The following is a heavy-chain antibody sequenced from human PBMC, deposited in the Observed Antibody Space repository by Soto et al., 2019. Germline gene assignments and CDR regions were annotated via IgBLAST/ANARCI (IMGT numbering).Heavy chain of an antibody. Sequence: QLLESGGGLVQPGGSLRLSCEGSGFTFSSFAMGWVRQAPGKGLEWLSSVSADGVSSFSADSVRGRFRVSRDNSKNTLFLQMRFLRGEETAVYYCAKTRQAPVGTHFFDLWGQGTQVTVSS. CDR2: VSADGVSS. J-gene: IGHJ4*02. CDR3: AKTRQAPVGTHFFDL. CDR1: GFTFSSFA. V-gene: IGHV3-23*01.